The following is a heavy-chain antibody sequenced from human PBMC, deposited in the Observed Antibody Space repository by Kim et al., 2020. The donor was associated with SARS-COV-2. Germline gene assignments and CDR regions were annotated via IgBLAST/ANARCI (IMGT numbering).Heavy chain of an antibody. V-gene: IGHV1-3*01. Sequence: ASVKVSCKASGYTFTSYAMHWVRQAPGQRLEWMGWINAGNGNTKYSQKFQGRVTITRDTSASTAYMELSSLRSEDTAVYYCVRDQGIYCSSTSCRYGMDVWGQGTRVTVSS. CDR3: VRDQGIYCSSTSCRYGMDV. J-gene: IGHJ6*02. CDR2: INAGNGNT. D-gene: IGHD2-2*01. CDR1: GYTFTSYA.